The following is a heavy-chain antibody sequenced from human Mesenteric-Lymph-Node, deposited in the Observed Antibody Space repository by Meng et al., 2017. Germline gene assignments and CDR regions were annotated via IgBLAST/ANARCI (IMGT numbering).Heavy chain of an antibody. J-gene: IGHJ4*02. D-gene: IGHD4-17*01. CDR1: GGFPAMTDSF. V-gene: IGHV4-39*01. Sequence: QVLGPRPLTLLDNLAPTFSVLGGFPAMTDSFWHWTRQPTGKGLVWIGRFRYSGHAYYNPSLPSRVTISVDTSKNPFSLNLSSLTAADTALYYCARHVYGDSYGFWGQGTLVTVSS. CDR3: ARHVYGDSYGF. CDR2: FRYSGHA.